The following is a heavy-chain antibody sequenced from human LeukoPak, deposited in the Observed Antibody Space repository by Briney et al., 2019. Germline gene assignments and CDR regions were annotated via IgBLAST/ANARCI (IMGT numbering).Heavy chain of an antibody. CDR2: IIPILGIA. D-gene: IGHD4-17*01. CDR3: ATRVNDYGDYGEVKEFQH. J-gene: IGHJ1*01. Sequence: SVKVSCKASGYTFTSYGISWVRQAPGQGLEWMGRIIPILGIANYAQKFQGRVTITADKSTSTAYMELSSLRSEDTAVYYCATRVNDYGDYGEVKEFQHWGQGTLVTVSS. V-gene: IGHV1-69*04. CDR1: GYTFTSYG.